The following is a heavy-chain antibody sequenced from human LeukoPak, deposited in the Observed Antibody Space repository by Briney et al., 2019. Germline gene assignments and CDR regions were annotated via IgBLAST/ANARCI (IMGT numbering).Heavy chain of an antibody. Sequence: AGGSLRLSCAASGFTSSSYGMHWVRQAPGKGLEWVAFIRYDGSNKYYADSVKGRFTISRDNSKNTLYLQMNSLRAEDTAVYYCAKDKNDYGDYYYMDVWGKGTTVTVSS. V-gene: IGHV3-30*02. CDR3: AKDKNDYGDYYYMDV. CDR2: IRYDGSNK. D-gene: IGHD4-17*01. J-gene: IGHJ6*03. CDR1: GFTSSSYG.